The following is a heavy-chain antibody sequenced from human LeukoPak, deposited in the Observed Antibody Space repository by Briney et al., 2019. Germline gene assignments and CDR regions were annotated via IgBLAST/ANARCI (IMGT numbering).Heavy chain of an antibody. CDR3: AREAWVSGDSKYRYYGIDV. CDR2: IDYSGST. J-gene: IGHJ6*02. Sequence: SETLSLTCTVSGASISSYYWSWIRQPPGKGLEWIGYIDYSGSTNYTPSLKSRVTISVDTAKNQFSLKLSSVTAADTALYYCAREAWVSGDSKYRYYGIDVWGQGTTVTVSS. CDR1: GASISSYY. D-gene: IGHD4-17*01. V-gene: IGHV4-59*01.